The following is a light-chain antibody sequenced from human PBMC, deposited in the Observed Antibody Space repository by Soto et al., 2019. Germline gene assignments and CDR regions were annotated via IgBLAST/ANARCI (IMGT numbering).Light chain of an antibody. CDR2: GAS. Sequence: IVMTQSPATLSVSPGERATLSCRASQSVSSNLAWYQQKPGQAPRLLIYGASTRATGIPARFSGTGSGTGFTLTVSSLQSEDFAVYYCQQYDNWPQTFGQGTKVDIK. J-gene: IGKJ1*01. CDR3: QQYDNWPQT. CDR1: QSVSSN. V-gene: IGKV3-15*01.